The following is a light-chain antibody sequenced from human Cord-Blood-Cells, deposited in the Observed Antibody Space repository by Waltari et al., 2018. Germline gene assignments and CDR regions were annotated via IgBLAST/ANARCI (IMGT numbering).Light chain of an antibody. CDR2: DAS. V-gene: IGKV3-11*01. Sequence: EIVLTQSSATLSLSPGERATLSCRASQSVSSYLAWYQQKPGQAPRLLIYDASNRATGIPARFSGSGSGTYFTLTISSLEPEDFAVYYCQQRSNLPPTFGGGTKVEIK. CDR1: QSVSSY. J-gene: IGKJ4*01. CDR3: QQRSNLPPT.